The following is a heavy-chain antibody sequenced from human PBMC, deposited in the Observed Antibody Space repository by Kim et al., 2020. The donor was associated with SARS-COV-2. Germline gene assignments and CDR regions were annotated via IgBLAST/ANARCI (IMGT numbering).Heavy chain of an antibody. CDR3: AKDIGGGYDILTGYYGFDY. J-gene: IGHJ4*02. V-gene: IGHV3-23*01. Sequence: GGSLRLSCAASGFTFSSYAMSWVRQAPGKGLEWVSAISGSGGSTYYADSVKGRFTISRDNSKNTLYLQMNSLRAEDTAVYYCAKDIGGGYDILTGYYGFDYWGQGTLVTVSS. CDR2: ISGSGGST. D-gene: IGHD3-9*01. CDR1: GFTFSSYA.